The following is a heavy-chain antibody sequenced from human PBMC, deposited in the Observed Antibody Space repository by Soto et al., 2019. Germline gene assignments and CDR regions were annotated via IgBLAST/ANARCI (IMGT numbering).Heavy chain of an antibody. CDR1: GFTFNRYG. J-gene: IGHJ4*02. CDR2: ISGSGDST. Sequence: EVQLSESGGGLVQPGGSLRLSCAASGFTFNRYGMSWVRQAPGKGLEWVSAISGSGDSTYYADSVKGRFTISRDSPNNTLYRQMNNLRADDTALYFCVKRRLGLLYLDSWGLGALVIVSS. CDR3: VKRRLGLLYLDS. D-gene: IGHD1-7*01. V-gene: IGHV3-23*01.